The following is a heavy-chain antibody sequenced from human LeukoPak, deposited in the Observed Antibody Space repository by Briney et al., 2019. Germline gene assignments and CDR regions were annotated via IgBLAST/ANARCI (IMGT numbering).Heavy chain of an antibody. CDR3: AKDVVRSQRSNYYYKDV. Sequence: GRSLRLSCAAWVFTFSCYDMSGVRQAPGKGLEWVSAISGSGDSTYYADSVKGRFTISRDNSKNTLYLQMNSLRAEDTAVYYCAKDVVRSQRSNYYYKDVWGKGTTVTVSS. J-gene: IGHJ6*03. CDR2: ISGSGDST. D-gene: IGHD2-15*01. V-gene: IGHV3-23*01. CDR1: VFTFSCYD.